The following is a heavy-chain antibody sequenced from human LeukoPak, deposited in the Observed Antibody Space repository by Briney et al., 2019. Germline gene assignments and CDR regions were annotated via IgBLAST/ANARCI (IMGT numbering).Heavy chain of an antibody. D-gene: IGHD3-10*01. Sequence: GASVKVSCKASGYTFTSYAMHWVRQAPGQRLEWMGWINAGNGNTKYSQKFQGRVTITRDTSASTAYMELNSLRSEDTAVYYCARDVTMVRGVRCYYYGMDVWGKGTTVTVSS. CDR2: INAGNGNT. V-gene: IGHV1-3*01. CDR1: GYTFTSYA. CDR3: ARDVTMVRGVRCYYYGMDV. J-gene: IGHJ6*04.